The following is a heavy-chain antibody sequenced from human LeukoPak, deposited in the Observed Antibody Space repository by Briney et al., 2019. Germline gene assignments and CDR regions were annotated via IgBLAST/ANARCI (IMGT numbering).Heavy chain of an antibody. J-gene: IGHJ1*01. V-gene: IGHV3-23*01. Sequence: ETLSLTCAVSGGSISSGGYSWSWIRQPPGKGLEWVSAISGSGGSTYYADSVKGRFTISRDNSKNTLYLQMNSLRAGDTAVYYCAKDVGYSSGWYSEYFQDWGQGTLVTVSS. CDR3: AKDVGYSSGWYSEYFQD. D-gene: IGHD6-19*01. CDR1: GGSISSGGYS. CDR2: ISGSGGST.